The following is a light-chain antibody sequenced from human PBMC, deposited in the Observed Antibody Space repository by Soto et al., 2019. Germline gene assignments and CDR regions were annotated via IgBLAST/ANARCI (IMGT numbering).Light chain of an antibody. CDR3: QQYDNRPYT. J-gene: IGKJ2*01. V-gene: IGKV1-33*01. CDR2: DAS. Sequence: DIQMTQSPSSLSASVGDRVTITCQASQDISNYLNWYQQKPGKAPKLLIYDASNVETGVRSRFSGSGSGTDFTFTISTLQTEDIATYYCQQYDNRPYTFGQGTKLEIK. CDR1: QDISNY.